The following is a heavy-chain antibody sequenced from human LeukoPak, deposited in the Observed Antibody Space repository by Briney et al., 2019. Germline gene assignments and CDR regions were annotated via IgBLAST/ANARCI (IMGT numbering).Heavy chain of an antibody. CDR3: AKGGSGSFDYYYYGMDV. J-gene: IGHJ6*02. CDR1: GFTFDDYA. V-gene: IGHV3-9*01. Sequence: GRSLRPSCAASGFTFDDYAMHWVRQAPGKGLEWVSGISWNSGSIGYADSVKGRFTISRDNAKNSLYLQMNSLRAEDTALYYCAKGGSGSFDYYYYGMDVWGQGTTVTVSS. D-gene: IGHD3-10*01. CDR2: ISWNSGSI.